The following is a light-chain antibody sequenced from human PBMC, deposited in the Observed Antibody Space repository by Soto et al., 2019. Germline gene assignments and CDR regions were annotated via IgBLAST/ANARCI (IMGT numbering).Light chain of an antibody. CDR1: SSDVGDYNY. CDR3: SSYKSSSSPSV. V-gene: IGLV2-14*01. CDR2: EVS. J-gene: IGLJ1*01. Sequence: QSVLTQPASVSGSPGQSITISCTGTSSDVGDYNYVSWYQQHPGKAPKLMIYEVSNRPSGVSDRFSGSESGNTASLTISGLQAEDEADYYCSSYKSSSSPSVFGTGTKVTVL.